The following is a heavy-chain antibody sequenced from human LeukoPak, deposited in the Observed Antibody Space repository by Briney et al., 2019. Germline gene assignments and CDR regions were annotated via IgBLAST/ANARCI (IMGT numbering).Heavy chain of an antibody. D-gene: IGHD3-16*02. CDR3: ARGPIYDYVWGSYRRFDY. Sequence: PSETLSLTCAVYGGSFSGYYWSWIRQPPGKGLEWIGEINHSGSTNYNPSLKSRASISVDTSKNQFSLKLSSVTAADTAVYYCARGPIYDYVWGSYRRFDYWGQGTLVTVSS. J-gene: IGHJ4*02. CDR1: GGSFSGYY. V-gene: IGHV4-34*01. CDR2: INHSGST.